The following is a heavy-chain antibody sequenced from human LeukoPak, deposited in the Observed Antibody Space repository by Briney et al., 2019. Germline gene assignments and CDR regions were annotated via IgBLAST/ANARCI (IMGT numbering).Heavy chain of an antibody. Sequence: ASVKVSCKASGYTFTGYYMHWVRQAPGQGLEWMGRINPNSGGTNYAQKFQGRVTMTRDTSISTAYMELSRLRSDDTAVYYCESYHVYGGNPDYWGQGTLLTVSS. J-gene: IGHJ4*02. CDR2: INPNSGGT. CDR1: GYTFTGYY. D-gene: IGHD4-23*01. V-gene: IGHV1-2*06. CDR3: ESYHVYGGNPDY.